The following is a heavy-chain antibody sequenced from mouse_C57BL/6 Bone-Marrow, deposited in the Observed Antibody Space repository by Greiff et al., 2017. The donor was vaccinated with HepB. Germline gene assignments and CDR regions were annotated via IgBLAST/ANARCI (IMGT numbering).Heavy chain of an antibody. V-gene: IGHV1-54*01. D-gene: IGHD1-3*01. Sequence: VQLQQSGAELVRPGTSVKVSCKASGYAFTNYLIEWVKQRPGQGLEWIGVINPGSGGTNYNEKFKGKATLTADKSSSTAYMQLSILTSEDSAVYFCARWGSSWYFDVWGTGTSVTVSS. CDR2: INPGSGGT. CDR3: ARWGSSWYFDV. J-gene: IGHJ1*03. CDR1: GYAFTNYL.